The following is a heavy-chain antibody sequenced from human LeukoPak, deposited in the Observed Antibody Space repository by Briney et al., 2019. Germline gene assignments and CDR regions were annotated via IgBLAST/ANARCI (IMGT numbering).Heavy chain of an antibody. J-gene: IGHJ4*02. CDR2: MYTSGST. Sequence: PSETLSPTCTVSGGSISSGTYYWSWIRQPAGKGLEWIGRMYTSGSTNYNPSLKSRVIISVDTSKNQFSLKLRSVTAADTAVYYCARANYIAVAGYFDYWGQGTLVTVSS. CDR1: GGSISSGTYY. D-gene: IGHD6-19*01. CDR3: ARANYIAVAGYFDY. V-gene: IGHV4-61*02.